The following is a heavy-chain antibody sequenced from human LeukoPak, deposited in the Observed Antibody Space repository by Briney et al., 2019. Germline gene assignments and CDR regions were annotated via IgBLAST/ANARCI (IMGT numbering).Heavy chain of an antibody. CDR2: ISGSVGST. D-gene: IGHD2-2*01. CDR3: AKDSCSSTSCREYFDY. J-gene: IGHJ4*02. V-gene: IGHV3-23*01. CDR1: GFTFSRYD. Sequence: TGGSLRLSCAASGFTFSRYDMSWVRQAQGKGLECVSAISGSVGSTYYADSVKGRFTISRDNSKNTLYLQMKRLSPEDTAVNDCAKDSCSSTSCREYFDYWGQGTLVTVSS.